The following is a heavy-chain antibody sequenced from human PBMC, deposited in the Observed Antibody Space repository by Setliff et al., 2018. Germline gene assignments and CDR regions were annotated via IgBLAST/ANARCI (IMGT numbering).Heavy chain of an antibody. CDR2: IQTSGTT. D-gene: IGHD3-10*01. CDR3: ARHKSNGSGSYPSLYMDV. Sequence: SETLSLTCTVSGGSISSGNYYWSWIRQPAGKGLEWIGHIQTSGTTNYNPSLKSRVTISVDTSKNQFSLKLSAVTAADTAVYFCARHKSNGSGSYPSLYMDVWGKGIMVTVSS. V-gene: IGHV4-61*09. CDR1: GGSISSGNYY. J-gene: IGHJ6*03.